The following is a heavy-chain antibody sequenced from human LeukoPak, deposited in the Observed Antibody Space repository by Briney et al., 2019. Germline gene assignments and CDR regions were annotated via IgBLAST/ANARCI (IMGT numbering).Heavy chain of an antibody. CDR1: GGSFSGYY. Sequence: SETLSLTCAVYGGSFSGYYWSWIRQPPGKGLEWIGEINHSGSTNYNPSLKSRVTISVDTSKNQFSLKLSSVTAADTAVYYCARPYPENDSTGCPFDYWGQGTLVTVSS. D-gene: IGHD2-2*01. CDR2: INHSGST. J-gene: IGHJ4*02. CDR3: ARPYPENDSTGCPFDY. V-gene: IGHV4-34*01.